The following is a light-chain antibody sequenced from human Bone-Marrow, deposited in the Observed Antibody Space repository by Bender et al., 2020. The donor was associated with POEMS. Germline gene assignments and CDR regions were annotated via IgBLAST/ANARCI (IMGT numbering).Light chain of an antibody. J-gene: IGLJ3*02. CDR3: QSADSSGRWV. CDR1: AVPNQY. Sequence: SYDLTQPPSVSVSPGQTARITCSVDAVPNQYTYWYQQRPGQAPVMVMYKDSQRPSGIPARFSGSTSGTTVTLTISGVLAEDEADYYCQSADSSGRWVFGGGTKLTVL. CDR2: KDS. V-gene: IGLV3-25*03.